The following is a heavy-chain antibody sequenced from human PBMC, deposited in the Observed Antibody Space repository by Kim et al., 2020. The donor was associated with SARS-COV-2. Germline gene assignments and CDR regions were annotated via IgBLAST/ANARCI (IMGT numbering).Heavy chain of an antibody. D-gene: IGHD6-19*01. V-gene: IGHV4-59*02. CDR1: GGSVSSYF. Sequence: SETLSLTCNVSGGSVSSYFWNWIRQTPGKGLEWIGYIYHSGTTSYNPSLKSRVTISLDTSKNQFSLKLTSVSAADTAVYYCARQSGSGWFGGYFDYWGQGTLVTVSS. CDR3: ARQSGSGWFGGYFDY. CDR2: IYHSGTT. J-gene: IGHJ4*02.